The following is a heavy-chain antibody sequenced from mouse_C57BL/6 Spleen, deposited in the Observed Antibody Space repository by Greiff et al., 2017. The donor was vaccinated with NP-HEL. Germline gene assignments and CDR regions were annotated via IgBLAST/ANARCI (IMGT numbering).Heavy chain of an antibody. Sequence: QVQLQQPGAELVKPGASVKMSCKASGYTFTSYWITWVKQRPGQGLEWIGDIYPGSGSTNYNEKFKSKATLTVDTSSSTAYMQLSSLTSEDSAVDYCARTYDYDVGPFADWGKGTLVTVSA. V-gene: IGHV1-55*01. CDR3: ARTYDYDVGPFAD. D-gene: IGHD2-4*01. CDR1: GYTFTSYW. CDR2: IYPGSGST. J-gene: IGHJ3*01.